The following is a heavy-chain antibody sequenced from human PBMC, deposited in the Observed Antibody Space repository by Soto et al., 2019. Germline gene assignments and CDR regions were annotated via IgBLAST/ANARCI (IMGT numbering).Heavy chain of an antibody. D-gene: IGHD6-13*01. CDR3: ARAGIAAAGSGEYAMDV. CDR1: GYTFTGYY. Sequence: VSVKVSCKTSGYTFTGYYIHWVRQAPGQGLEWMGWINPNNGGTKYAQKFQGRVTLTIDTSINTAHMDLSRLRSDDTAVYFCARAGIAAAGSGEYAMDVWGQGTTVTVSS. CDR2: INPNNGGT. J-gene: IGHJ6*02. V-gene: IGHV1-2*02.